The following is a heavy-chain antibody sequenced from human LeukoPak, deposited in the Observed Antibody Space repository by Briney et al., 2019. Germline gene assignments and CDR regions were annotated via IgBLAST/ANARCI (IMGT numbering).Heavy chain of an antibody. CDR1: GNTLSELS. J-gene: IGHJ4*02. CDR3: ARDGSSSSWESDY. D-gene: IGHD6-13*01. CDR2: FDPEDGET. V-gene: IGHV1-24*01. Sequence: ASVKVSCKVSGNTLSELSMHWVRQAPGKGLEWMGRFDPEDGETIYAQKLQGRVTMTTDTSTSTAYMELRSLRSDDTAVYYCARDGSSSSWESDYWGQGTLVTVSS.